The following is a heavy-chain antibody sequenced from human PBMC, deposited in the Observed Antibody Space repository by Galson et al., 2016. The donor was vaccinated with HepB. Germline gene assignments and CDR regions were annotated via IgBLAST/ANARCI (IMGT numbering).Heavy chain of an antibody. J-gene: IGHJ4*02. D-gene: IGHD3-10*01. CDR3: AKDQISGAPGFFDY. CDR2: MSPDRNIE. V-gene: IGHV3-30*18. CDR1: GFAFTAYE. Sequence: SLRLSCATPGFAFTAYEVHWIRKPPPKGLQWVAVMSPDRNIEWNPDSLKCRFTISRDNSRNNLYLQMNSLRPDDTAVYYCAKDQISGAPGFFDYWGQGTLVTVSS.